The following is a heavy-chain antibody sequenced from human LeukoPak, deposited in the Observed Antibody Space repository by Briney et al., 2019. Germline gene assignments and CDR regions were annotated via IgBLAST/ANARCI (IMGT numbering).Heavy chain of an antibody. J-gene: IGHJ6*02. V-gene: IGHV1-69*05. Sequence: SVKVSCKASGDTFSSYAISWVRQAPGQGLEWMGGIIPIFGTANYAQKFQGRVTITRDASANTAYMELSSLRSEDMALYYCARGGSYAMDVWGQGTTVTVSS. CDR3: ARGGSYAMDV. CDR2: IIPIFGTA. CDR1: GDTFSSYA. D-gene: IGHD2-2*01.